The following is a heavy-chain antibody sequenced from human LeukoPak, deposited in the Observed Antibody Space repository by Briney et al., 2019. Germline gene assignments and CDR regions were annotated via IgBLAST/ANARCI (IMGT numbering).Heavy chain of an antibody. D-gene: IGHD3-22*01. Sequence: SQTLSLTCTVSGGSISSGGYYWAWIRQPPGKGLEWIGSIYYSGSTYYNPSLKSRVTISVDTSKNQFSLKLSSVTAADTAVYYCARRVLYDSSGYWYYFDYWGQGTLVTVSS. CDR1: GGSISSGGYY. CDR3: ARRVLYDSSGYWYYFDY. V-gene: IGHV4-39*01. J-gene: IGHJ4*02. CDR2: IYYSGST.